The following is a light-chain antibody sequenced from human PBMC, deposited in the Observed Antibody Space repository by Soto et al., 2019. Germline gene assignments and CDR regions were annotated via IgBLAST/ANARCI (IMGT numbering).Light chain of an antibody. CDR3: QQYGISLT. CDR2: GAS. CDR1: QYINTR. V-gene: IGKV3-20*01. J-gene: IGKJ1*01. Sequence: EIVFTQSPATLSSFPGDRVTLSCRASQYINTRLAWYQHRPGQAPRLLIYGASSRATGIPDRFSGSGSGTDFTLTISRLEPEDFAVYYCQQYGISLTFGQGTKVDIK.